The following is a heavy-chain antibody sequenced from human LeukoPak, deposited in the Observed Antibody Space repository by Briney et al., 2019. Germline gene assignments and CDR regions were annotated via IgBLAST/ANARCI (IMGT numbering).Heavy chain of an antibody. J-gene: IGHJ4*02. D-gene: IGHD6-19*01. Sequence: PGNSLRLSCAASGFTLSSYGMDWVRQAQGKGLEWVAVISDDGNNDYYADPVKGRFIMSRDSSKNTLYLQMNSLRAEDSAVYYCAKASVSGSHWLAYYFDYWGQGTLVTVSS. V-gene: IGHV3-30*18. CDR2: ISDDGNND. CDR3: AKASVSGSHWLAYYFDY. CDR1: GFTLSSYG.